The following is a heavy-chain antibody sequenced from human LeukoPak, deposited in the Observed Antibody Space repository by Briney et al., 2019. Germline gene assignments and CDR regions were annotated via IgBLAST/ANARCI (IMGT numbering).Heavy chain of an antibody. J-gene: IGHJ4*01. CDR2: INPTGERT. CDR3: ATILIGYNHFDY. D-gene: IGHD5-24*01. Sequence: GASVKISCKASAYRFTNFHIHWVRQAPGQGLEWMGGINPTGERTTYGQKFQGRIAVTRDTSTSTVYMDLSTLTSEDTAVYFCATILIGYNHFDYWGQGTQVIVSS. CDR1: AYRFTNFH. V-gene: IGHV1-46*01.